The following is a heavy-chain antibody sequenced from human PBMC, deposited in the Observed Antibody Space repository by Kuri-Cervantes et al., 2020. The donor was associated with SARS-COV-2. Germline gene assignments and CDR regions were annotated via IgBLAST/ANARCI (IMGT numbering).Heavy chain of an antibody. CDR3: VRVRYTYGYALDY. Sequence: GESLKISCAASGFTFSDYYMTWIRQAPGKGLEWVSYISGRSASTNYADSVRGRFTISRADAQNSLYLQMNSLRAEDTAVYFCVRVRYTYGYALDYWGRGTLVTVSS. CDR1: GFTFSDYY. V-gene: IGHV3-11*06. J-gene: IGHJ4*02. D-gene: IGHD5-18*01. CDR2: ISGRSAST.